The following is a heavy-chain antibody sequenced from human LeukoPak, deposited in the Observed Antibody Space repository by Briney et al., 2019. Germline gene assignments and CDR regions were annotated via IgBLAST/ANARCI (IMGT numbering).Heavy chain of an antibody. CDR3: ARDRGSSGSHWFDP. V-gene: IGHV4-59*12. J-gene: IGHJ5*02. CDR1: GGSISSYY. D-gene: IGHD3-10*01. Sequence: SETLSLTCTVSGGSISSYYWSWIRQPPGKGLEWIGYIYYSGSTNYNPSLKSRVTISVDTSKNQFSLKLSSVTAADTAVYYCARDRGSSGSHWFDPWGQGTLVTVSS. CDR2: IYYSGST.